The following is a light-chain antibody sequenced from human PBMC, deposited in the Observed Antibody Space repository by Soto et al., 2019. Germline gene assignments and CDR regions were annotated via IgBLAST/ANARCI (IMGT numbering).Light chain of an antibody. J-gene: IGLJ2*01. Sequence: QSALTQPASVSGSPGQSITISCTGTSSDVGGYNYVSWYQQHPGKAPKLMIYEVSNRPSGVSNRFSGSKSGNTASLTISGLQAEGEADYYCSSYTSSSLPVFGGGTKLTVL. V-gene: IGLV2-14*01. CDR3: SSYTSSSLPV. CDR2: EVS. CDR1: SSDVGGYNY.